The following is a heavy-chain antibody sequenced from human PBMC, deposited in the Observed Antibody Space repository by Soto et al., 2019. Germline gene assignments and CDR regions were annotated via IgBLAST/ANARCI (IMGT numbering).Heavy chain of an antibody. CDR1: GGTFSSYA. CDR2: IIPIFGTA. V-gene: IGHV1-69*12. J-gene: IGHJ2*01. CDR3: ARAFIAARRNRALWWYFDL. Sequence: QVQLVQSGAEVKKPGSSVKVSCRASGGTFSSYAISWVRQAPGQGLEWMGGIIPIFGTANYAQKFQGRVTITADESTSTAYMELSSLRSEVTAVYYCARAFIAARRNRALWWYFDLWGRGTLVTVSS. D-gene: IGHD6-6*01.